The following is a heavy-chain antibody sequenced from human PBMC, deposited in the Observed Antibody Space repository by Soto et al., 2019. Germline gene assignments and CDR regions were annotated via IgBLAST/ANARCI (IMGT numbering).Heavy chain of an antibody. CDR1: GFTFSSYS. CDR2: ISSSSSTK. D-gene: IGHD3-16*02. V-gene: IGHV3-48*04. Sequence: PGGSLRLSCAASGFTFSSYSMNWVRQAPGKGLEWVSYISSSSSTKYYADSVKGRFTISRDNAKNSLYLQMNSLRAEDTAVYYCARDRLHLGELSLYGRRNYYYYMDVWGKGTTVTVSS. CDR3: ARDRLHLGELSLYGRRNYYYYMDV. J-gene: IGHJ6*03.